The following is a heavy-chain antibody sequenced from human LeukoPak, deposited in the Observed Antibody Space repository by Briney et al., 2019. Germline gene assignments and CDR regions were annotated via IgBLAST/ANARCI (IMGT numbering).Heavy chain of an antibody. CDR3: ARDRDNWNDAALYNWFDP. D-gene: IGHD1-1*01. CDR2: ISSSSSYI. CDR1: GFTFSSYS. Sequence: GGSLRLSCAASGFTFSSYSMNWVRQAPGKGLEWVSSISSSSSYIYYADSVKGRFTISRDNAKNSLYLQMNSLRAEDTAVYYCARDRDNWNDAALYNWFDPWGQGTLVTVSS. V-gene: IGHV3-21*01. J-gene: IGHJ5*02.